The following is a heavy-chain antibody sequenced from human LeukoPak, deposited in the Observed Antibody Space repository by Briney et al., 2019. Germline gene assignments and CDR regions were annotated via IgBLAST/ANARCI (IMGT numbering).Heavy chain of an antibody. J-gene: IGHJ6*02. CDR2: IYSGGST. Sequence: PGGSLRLSCAASGVTLRNYWMHWVRQAPGKGLEWVSVIYSGGSTYYADSVKGRFTISRDNSKNTLYLQMNSLRAEDTAVYYCAREDTAMVKGMDVWGQGTTVTVSS. CDR1: GVTLRNYW. D-gene: IGHD5-18*01. V-gene: IGHV3-53*01. CDR3: AREDTAMVKGMDV.